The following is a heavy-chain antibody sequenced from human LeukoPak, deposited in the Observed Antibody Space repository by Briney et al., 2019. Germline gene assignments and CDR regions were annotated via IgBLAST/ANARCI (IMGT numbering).Heavy chain of an antibody. CDR2: INHSGST. J-gene: IGHJ6*02. D-gene: IGHD4-11*01. CDR3: ARGLGYSNYYYYYGMDV. Sequence: SETLSLTCAVYGGSFSGYYWSWIRQPPGKGLEWIGEINHSGSTNYNPSLKSRVTISVDTSKNQFSLKLSSVTAADTAVYYCARGLGYSNYYYYYGMDVWGQGTTVTVSS. V-gene: IGHV4-34*01. CDR1: GGSFSGYY.